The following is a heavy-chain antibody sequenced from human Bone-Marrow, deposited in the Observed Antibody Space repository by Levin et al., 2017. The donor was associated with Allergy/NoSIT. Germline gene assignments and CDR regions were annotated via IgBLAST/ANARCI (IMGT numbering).Heavy chain of an antibody. CDR2: INPSGGST. V-gene: IGHV1-46*01. CDR1: GYTFTSYY. J-gene: IGHJ6*02. CDR3: ARAGPIGYCSGGSCYPGELYYYYYGMDV. Sequence: ASVKVSCKASGYTFTSYYMHWVRQAPGQGLEWMGIINPSGGSTSYAQKFQGRVTMTRDTSTSTVYMELSSLRSEDTAVYYCARAGPIGYCSGGSCYPGELYYYYYGMDVWGQGTTVTVSS. D-gene: IGHD2-15*01.